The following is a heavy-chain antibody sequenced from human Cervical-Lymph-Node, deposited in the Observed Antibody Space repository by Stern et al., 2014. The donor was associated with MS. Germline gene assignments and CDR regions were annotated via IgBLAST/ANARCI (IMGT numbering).Heavy chain of an antibody. CDR3: VRRRDSAGYDTFDL. J-gene: IGHJ3*01. V-gene: IGHV5-51*01. D-gene: IGHD3-22*01. CDR2: IYPADSDT. Sequence: EVQLVQSGAEVKKPGESLKISCRTSGYTFSNFWIGWVRQMPGKGLEWMGVIYPADSDTTYSPSFQVQVTISADESISTAYLQWRSLKASDTAMYYCVRRRDSAGYDTFDLWGQGTMLIVSS. CDR1: GYTFSNFW.